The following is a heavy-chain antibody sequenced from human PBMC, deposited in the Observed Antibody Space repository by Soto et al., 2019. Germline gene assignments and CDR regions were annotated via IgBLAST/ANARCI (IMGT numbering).Heavy chain of an antibody. V-gene: IGHV5-10-1*01. D-gene: IGHD6-13*01. CDR3: ARYGMAAAGTANY. J-gene: IGHJ4*02. CDR1: GYSFTSYW. Sequence: GESLKISCKGSGYSFTSYWISWVRQMPGKGLEWMGRIDPSDSYTNYSPSFQGHVTISADKSISTAYLQWSSMKASDTAMYYCARYGMAAAGTANYWGQGTLVTVSS. CDR2: IDPSDSYT.